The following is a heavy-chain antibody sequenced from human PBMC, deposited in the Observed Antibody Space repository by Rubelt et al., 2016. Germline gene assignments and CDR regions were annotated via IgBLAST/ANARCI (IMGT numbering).Heavy chain of an antibody. J-gene: IGHJ4*02. V-gene: IGHV4-34*01. Sequence: QVQLQESGPGLVKPSETLSLTCAVYGGSFSSYYWSWIRQSPGKGLEWIGEINQSGTTNNNPSIKSRVNISVDASKNQFSLKVRSVTAADTAVYYCARVGDWKYRGGEDYWGQGTLVTVSS. CDR2: INQSGTT. CDR1: GGSFSSYY. D-gene: IGHD1-7*01. CDR3: ARVGDWKYRGGEDY.